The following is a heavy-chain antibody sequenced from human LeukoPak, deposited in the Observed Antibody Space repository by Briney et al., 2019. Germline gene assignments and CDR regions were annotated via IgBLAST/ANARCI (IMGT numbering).Heavy chain of an antibody. CDR1: GYTFTGYY. V-gene: IGHV1-2*02. Sequence: ASVKVSCKASGYTFTGYYMHWVRQAPGQGLEWMGWINPNSGGTNYAQKFQGRVTMTRDTSISTAYMELSRLRSDDTAVYYCARATTSRPPFDPWGQGTLVTVSS. D-gene: IGHD1-1*01. CDR2: INPNSGGT. J-gene: IGHJ5*02. CDR3: ARATTSRPPFDP.